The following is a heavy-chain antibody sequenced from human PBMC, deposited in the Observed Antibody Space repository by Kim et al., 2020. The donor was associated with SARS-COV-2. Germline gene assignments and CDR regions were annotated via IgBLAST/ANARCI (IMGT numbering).Heavy chain of an antibody. V-gene: IGHV1-69*01. D-gene: IGHD3-22*01. J-gene: IGHJ3*02. Sequence: QGRVTITADESTSTAYMELSSLRSEDTAVYYCATQRGKRYDSRNFDAFDIWGQGTMVTVSS. CDR3: ATQRGKRYDSRNFDAFDI.